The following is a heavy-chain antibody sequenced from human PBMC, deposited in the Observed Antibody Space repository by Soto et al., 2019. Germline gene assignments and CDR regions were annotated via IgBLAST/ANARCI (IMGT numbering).Heavy chain of an antibody. Sequence: EVQLLESGGGLVQPGGSLRLSCAASGFTFSHYAMSWVRQAPGKGLQWVSTIFGSGAPTHYADSVKGRFGISRDNSNNMLFLEMNSLKDEDTAVYYCTRAASSWGFAFDLWGQGTRVAGSS. V-gene: IGHV3-23*01. CDR2: IFGSGAPT. CDR1: GFTFSHYA. D-gene: IGHD3-16*01. J-gene: IGHJ3*01. CDR3: TRAASSWGFAFDL.